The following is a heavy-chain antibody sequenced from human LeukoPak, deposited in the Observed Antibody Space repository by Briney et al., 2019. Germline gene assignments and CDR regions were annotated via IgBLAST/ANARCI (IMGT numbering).Heavy chain of an antibody. CDR3: ASGDTAMAH. Sequence: ASVTVSCKASGYTFTSYTINWVRQAPGQRLEWMGWINAGNGNTKYSQKFQGRVAITRDTSASTAYMELSSLRSEDTAVYYCASGDTAMAHWGQGTLVTVSS. J-gene: IGHJ4*02. V-gene: IGHV1-3*01. CDR1: GYTFTSYT. CDR2: INAGNGNT. D-gene: IGHD5-18*01.